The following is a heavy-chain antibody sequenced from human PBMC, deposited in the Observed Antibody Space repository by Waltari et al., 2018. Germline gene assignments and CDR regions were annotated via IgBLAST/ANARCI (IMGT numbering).Heavy chain of an antibody. Sequence: QVQLVQSGAEVKKPGASVKVSCKASGYTFTGHSIHWVRQAPGQGLEWMGWITPNSGGTNYAQKFQGRVTMTRDTSISTVYMELSRLRSDDTAVYYCARDAYHYFGMDVWGQGTTVTVSS. CDR3: ARDAYHYFGMDV. J-gene: IGHJ6*02. CDR2: ITPNSGGT. V-gene: IGHV1-2*02. CDR1: GYTFTGHS.